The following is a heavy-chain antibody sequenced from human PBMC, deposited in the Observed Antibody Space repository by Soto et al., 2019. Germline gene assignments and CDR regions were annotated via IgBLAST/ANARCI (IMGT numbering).Heavy chain of an antibody. Sequence: QVQLQESGPGLVKPSGTLSLTCAVSGGSISSSNWWSWVRQPPGKGLEWIGEIYHSGSTNYNPSLKSRVTISVDKAKNQFSLKLSSVSAADTAVYYCARRYKLLSRYRCFDYWGQGTLVTVSS. D-gene: IGHD1-1*01. CDR2: IYHSGST. CDR3: ARRYKLLSRYRCFDY. V-gene: IGHV4-4*02. J-gene: IGHJ4*02. CDR1: GGSISSSNW.